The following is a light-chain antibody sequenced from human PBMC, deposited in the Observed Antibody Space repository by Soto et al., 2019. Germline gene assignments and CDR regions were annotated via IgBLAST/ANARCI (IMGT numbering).Light chain of an antibody. CDR1: SSDVGAYNY. CDR2: EVT. V-gene: IGLV2-14*01. Sequence: QSVLAQPASVSGSPGQSITISCTGTSSDVGAYNYVSWYQQHPGEAPKLMIYEVTNRPSGVSNRFSGSKSGNTASLTISGLQAEDEADYYCSSYTSSSPYVFGTGTKVTVL. J-gene: IGLJ1*01. CDR3: SSYTSSSPYV.